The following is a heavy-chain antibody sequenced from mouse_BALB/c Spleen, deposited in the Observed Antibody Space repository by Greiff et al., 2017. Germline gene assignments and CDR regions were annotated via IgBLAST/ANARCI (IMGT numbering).Heavy chain of an antibody. D-gene: IGHD2-3*01. J-gene: IGHJ4*01. CDR2: ISYSGSN. CDR3: ARGDGYYVHAMDY. CDR1: GYSITSDYA. V-gene: IGHV3-2*02. Sequence: VQLQQSGPGLVKPPQSLSLTCTVTGYSITSDYAWNWLRQFPGNKLEGMGYISYSGSNSYNPSLKSRISITRDTSKNQFFLQLNSVTTEDTATYYCARGDGYYVHAMDYWGQGTSVTVSS.